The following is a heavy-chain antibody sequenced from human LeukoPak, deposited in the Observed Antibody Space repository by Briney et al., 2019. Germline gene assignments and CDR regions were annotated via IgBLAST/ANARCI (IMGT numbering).Heavy chain of an antibody. Sequence: PGGSLRLSCAASGFTFSSYTMNWVRQAPGKGLEWVSAISGSGGSTYYADSVKGRFTISRDNSKNTLYLQMNSLRAEDTAVYYCAKGNNSPNHSNTPWIYYYYYYMDVWGKGTTVTVSS. CDR2: ISGSGGST. CDR1: GFTFSSYT. D-gene: IGHD2-2*01. CDR3: AKGNNSPNHSNTPWIYYYYYYMDV. V-gene: IGHV3-23*01. J-gene: IGHJ6*03.